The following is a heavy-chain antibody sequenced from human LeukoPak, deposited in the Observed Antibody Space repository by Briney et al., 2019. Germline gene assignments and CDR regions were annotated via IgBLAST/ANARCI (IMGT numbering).Heavy chain of an antibody. J-gene: IGHJ5*02. Sequence: SETLSLTCTVSGGSISSTNYYWGWIRQSPGKGLEWIGSIYYSGSTYYNPSLKSRVTISVDTSKNQFSLKLSSVTAADTAVYYCARQEAGDWFDPWGQGTLVTVSS. CDR1: GGSISSTNYY. CDR2: IYYSGST. CDR3: ARQEAGDWFDP. V-gene: IGHV4-39*07.